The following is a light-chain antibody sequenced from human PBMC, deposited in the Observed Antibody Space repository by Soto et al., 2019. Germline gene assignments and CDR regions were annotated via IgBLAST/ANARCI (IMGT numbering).Light chain of an antibody. CDR2: GNS. V-gene: IGLV1-40*01. CDR3: QSYDSRLSGSV. CDR1: SSNIGAGYD. J-gene: IGLJ2*01. Sequence: QSVLTQPPSLSGAPGQRVTISCTGSSSNIGAGYDVHWYQQLPVTSPNLLIYGNSNRPSGVPDRFSGSKSGTSASLAITGLQAEDEADYYCQSYDSRLSGSVFGGGPKLTVL.